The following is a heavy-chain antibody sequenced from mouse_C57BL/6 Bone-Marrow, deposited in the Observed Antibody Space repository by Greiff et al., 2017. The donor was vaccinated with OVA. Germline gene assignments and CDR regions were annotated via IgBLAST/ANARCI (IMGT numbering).Heavy chain of an antibody. V-gene: IGHV1-69*01. CDR2: IDPSDSYT. CDR1: GYTFTSYW. Sequence: QVQLQQPGAELVMPGASVKLSCKASGYTFTSYWMHWVKQRPGQGLEWIGEIDPSDSYTNYNQKFKGKSTLTVDKSSSTAYMQLSSLTSEDSAVYYCARSRKGHDYDVLPSYWYFDVWGTGTTVTVSS. J-gene: IGHJ1*03. D-gene: IGHD2-4*01. CDR3: ARSRKGHDYDVLPSYWYFDV.